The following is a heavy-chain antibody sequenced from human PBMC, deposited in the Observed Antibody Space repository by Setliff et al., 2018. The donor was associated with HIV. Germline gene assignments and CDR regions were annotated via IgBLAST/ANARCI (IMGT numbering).Heavy chain of an antibody. CDR1: GYSHSTSGMR. D-gene: IGHD3-22*01. V-gene: IGHV2-70*04. CDR2: TDWDDDK. Sequence: GSGPTLVNPTQTLPMTCTFPGYSHSTSGMRVSWIRQPPGKALEWLGRTDWDDDKFYSTSLKTRLTISKDTSKNQVVLTMTNMDPVHTATYYCARMSSSGYYPNWYFDLWGRGTLVTVSS. CDR3: ARMSSSGYYPNWYFDL. J-gene: IGHJ2*01.